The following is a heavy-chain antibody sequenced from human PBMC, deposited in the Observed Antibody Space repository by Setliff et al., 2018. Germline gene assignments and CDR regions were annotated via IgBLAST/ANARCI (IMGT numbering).Heavy chain of an antibody. Sequence: PGGSLRLSCAASGFTFSNHYMDWVRQAPGKGLEWVSAISGSGGSTYYADSVKGRFTISRDNSKNTLYLQMNSLRAEDTAVYYCALIAVRGYWGQGTLVTVSS. V-gene: IGHV3-23*01. CDR3: ALIAVRGY. CDR1: GFTFSNHY. J-gene: IGHJ4*02. CDR2: ISGSGGST. D-gene: IGHD6-19*01.